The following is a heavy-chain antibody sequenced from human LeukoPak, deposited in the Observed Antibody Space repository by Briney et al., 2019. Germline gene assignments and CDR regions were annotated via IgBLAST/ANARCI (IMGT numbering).Heavy chain of an antibody. Sequence: PSETLSLTCAVYGGSFSGYYWSWIRQPPGKGLEWIGEINHSGSTNYNPSPKSRVTISLDTSKNQFSLKLSSVTAADTAVYYCATNTGYSSGWFDPWGQGTLVTVSS. V-gene: IGHV4-34*01. CDR1: GGSFSGYY. D-gene: IGHD6-19*01. CDR2: INHSGST. J-gene: IGHJ5*02. CDR3: ATNTGYSSGWFDP.